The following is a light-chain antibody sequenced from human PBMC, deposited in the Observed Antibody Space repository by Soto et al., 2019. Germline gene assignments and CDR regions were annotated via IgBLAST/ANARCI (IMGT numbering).Light chain of an antibody. Sequence: QSVLTQPPSASGTPGQRVTISCSGSSSNIGTNSVYWYQQLPGTAPKLLIYDNNKRPSVIPDRFSGSQSGTSATLGITGLQTGDEAVYYCGSWDSSLTYVFGTGTKLTVL. CDR2: DNN. V-gene: IGLV1-51*01. J-gene: IGLJ1*01. CDR1: SSNIGTNS. CDR3: GSWDSSLTYV.